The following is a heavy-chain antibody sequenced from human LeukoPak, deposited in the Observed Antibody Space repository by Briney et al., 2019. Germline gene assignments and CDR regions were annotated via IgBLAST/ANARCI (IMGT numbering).Heavy chain of an antibody. J-gene: IGHJ4*02. V-gene: IGHV3-48*04. Sequence: PGGSLRLSCAASGFTFSTYSMNWVRQAPGKGLEWVSYISSSDNTIYYADSVKGRFTISRDNAKNSLYLQMNSLRAEDTAVYYCARDLARPSTIFGVVRGGWGQGTLVTVSS. CDR1: GFTFSTYS. CDR3: ARDLARPSTIFGVVRGG. D-gene: IGHD3-3*01. CDR2: ISSSDNTI.